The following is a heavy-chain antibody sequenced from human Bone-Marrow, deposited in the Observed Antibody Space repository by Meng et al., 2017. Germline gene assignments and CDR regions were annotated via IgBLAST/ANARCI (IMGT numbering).Heavy chain of an antibody. CDR1: GYTFTSYY. CDR2: INPSGGST. Sequence: ASVKVSCKASGYTFTSYYMHWVRQAPGQGLEWMGIINPSGGSTSYAQKFQGRVTMTRDTSTSTVYMELSSLRSEDTAVYYCARSIETYYDYVWGSYRSSGYDYWSQGTLVTVS. CDR3: ARSIETYYDYVWGSYRSSGYDY. V-gene: IGHV1-46*01. J-gene: IGHJ4*02. D-gene: IGHD3-16*02.